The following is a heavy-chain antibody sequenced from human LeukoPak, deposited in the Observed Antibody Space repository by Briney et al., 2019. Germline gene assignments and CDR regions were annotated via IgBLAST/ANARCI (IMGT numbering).Heavy chain of an antibody. Sequence: PGGSLRLSCAASGFTFSSYSMNWVRQAPGKGLEWVSSISSSSSYIYYADSVKGRFTISRDNAKNTLYLRMNSLRAEDTAVYYCARWGLGKGDGFDIWGQGTMVTVSS. J-gene: IGHJ3*02. CDR3: ARWGLGKGDGFDI. CDR1: GFTFSSYS. CDR2: ISSSSSYI. D-gene: IGHD3-10*01. V-gene: IGHV3-21*01.